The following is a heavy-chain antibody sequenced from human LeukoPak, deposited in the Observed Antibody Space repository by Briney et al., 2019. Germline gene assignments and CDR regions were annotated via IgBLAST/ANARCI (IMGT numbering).Heavy chain of an antibody. CDR3: ARQYSTNWYDDRGWFDP. CDR2: IYHSGRT. D-gene: IGHD6-13*01. V-gene: IGHV4-38-2*02. J-gene: IGHJ5*02. Sequence: SETLSLTCTVSGYSISSGYYWGWIRQPPGKGLEWIGSIYHSGRTSYNPSLKSRVTISVDTSKNQFSLKLSSVTAADTAFYYCARQYSTNWYDDRGWFDPWGQGTLVTVSS. CDR1: GYSISSGYY.